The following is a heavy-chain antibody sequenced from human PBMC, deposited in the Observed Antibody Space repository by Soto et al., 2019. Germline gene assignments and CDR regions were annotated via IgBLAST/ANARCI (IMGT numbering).Heavy chain of an antibody. D-gene: IGHD1-1*01. V-gene: IGHV3-53*01. Sequence: DVQLVESGGGLIQPGESLRLSCAAFGFTISGKKYVAWVRQAPGKGLEWVSALYDLDGSFYAASVKGRFTTSSDSSKTTVYLQMKDLRPDDTAVYYCATWHEREHAYDVWGQGTTGTVAS. J-gene: IGHJ3*01. CDR3: ATWHEREHAYDV. CDR2: LYDLDGS. CDR1: GFTISGKKY.